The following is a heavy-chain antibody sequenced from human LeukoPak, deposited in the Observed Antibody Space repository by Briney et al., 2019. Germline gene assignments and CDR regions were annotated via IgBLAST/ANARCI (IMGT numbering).Heavy chain of an antibody. CDR3: TTDIATTGLWGYFDY. J-gene: IGHJ4*02. D-gene: IGHD4-17*01. CDR2: IKSKTDGGTT. V-gene: IGHV3-15*01. Sequence: GGSLRLSCAASGFTFSNAWMSWVRQAPGKGLEWVGRIKSKTDGGTTDYAAPVKGRFTISRDDSKNTLYLQMSSLKTEDTAVYYCTTDIATTGLWGYFDYWGQGTLVTVSS. CDR1: GFTFSNAW.